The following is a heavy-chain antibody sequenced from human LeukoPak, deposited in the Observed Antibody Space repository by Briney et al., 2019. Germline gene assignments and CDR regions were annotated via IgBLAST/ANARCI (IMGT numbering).Heavy chain of an antibody. Sequence: PSETLSLTCTVYGGSFSGYYWRWIRQPPGKGREWVGEINHSGSTNYNPSLKSRVTISVDTSKNQFSLKLSSVIAADTAVYYCASGFDWQNAFDVWGQGTRVIVSS. CDR1: GGSFSGYY. D-gene: IGHD3-9*01. CDR2: INHSGST. V-gene: IGHV4-34*01. J-gene: IGHJ3*01. CDR3: ASGFDWQNAFDV.